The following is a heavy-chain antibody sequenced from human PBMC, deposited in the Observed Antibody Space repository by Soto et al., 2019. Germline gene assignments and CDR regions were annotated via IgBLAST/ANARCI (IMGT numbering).Heavy chain of an antibody. Sequence: SETLSLTCTVSGGSISSYYWSWIRQPPGKGLEWIGYIYYSGSTNYNPSLKSRVTISVDTSKNQFSLKLSSVTAADTAVYYWARGDEGFGEYYFDYWGQGTLVTVSS. V-gene: IGHV4-59*01. CDR1: GGSISSYY. J-gene: IGHJ4*02. CDR3: ARGDEGFGEYYFDY. D-gene: IGHD3-10*01. CDR2: IYYSGST.